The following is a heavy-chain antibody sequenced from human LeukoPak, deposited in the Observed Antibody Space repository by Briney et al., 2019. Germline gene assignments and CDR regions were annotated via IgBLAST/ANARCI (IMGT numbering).Heavy chain of an antibody. V-gene: IGHV1-8*01. Sequence: ASVEVSCKASGYTFTTYDINWVRQATGQGLEWMGWMNPNSGNTGYTQKFQGRVTMTRNTSISTAYMELSSLRSEDTAVYYCARGRGSGHKENWFDPWGQGTLVTVSS. D-gene: IGHD6-19*01. J-gene: IGHJ5*02. CDR2: MNPNSGNT. CDR3: ARGRGSGHKENWFDP. CDR1: GYTFTTYD.